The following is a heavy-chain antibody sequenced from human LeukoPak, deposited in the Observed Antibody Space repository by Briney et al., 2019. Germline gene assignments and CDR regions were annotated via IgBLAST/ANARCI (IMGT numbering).Heavy chain of an antibody. CDR2: IIPSADTT. V-gene: IGHV3-23*01. D-gene: IGHD5-12*01. CDR3: AKDRAGYSGARGFDY. Sequence: PGGSLRLSCAASGFTFRTYGMSWVRQAPGKGLEWVSSIIPSADTTYYADSVKGRFTISRDSSKNTLYLQMNSLGAADTAVYYCAKDRAGYSGARGFDYWGQGTLVTVSS. J-gene: IGHJ4*02. CDR1: GFTFRTYG.